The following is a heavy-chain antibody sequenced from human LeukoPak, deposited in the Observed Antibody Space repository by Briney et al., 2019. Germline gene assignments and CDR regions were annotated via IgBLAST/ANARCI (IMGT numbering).Heavy chain of an antibody. V-gene: IGHV4-59*01. Sequence: SETLSLTCTVSGGSISSYYWSWIRQPPGKGLEWIGYIYYSGSTNYNPSLKSRVTISVDTSKNQFSLKLISLPAADTVVYYCAILPYRVYSPGWFDAWGQGTLVTVSS. J-gene: IGHJ5*02. CDR3: AILPYRVYSPGWFDA. CDR2: IYYSGST. CDR1: GGSISSYY. D-gene: IGHD5-18*01.